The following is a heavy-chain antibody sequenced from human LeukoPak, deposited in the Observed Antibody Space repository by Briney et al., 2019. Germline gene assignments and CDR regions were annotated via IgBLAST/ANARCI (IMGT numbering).Heavy chain of an antibody. D-gene: IGHD2-2*01. J-gene: IGHJ6*03. CDR2: IGAYNGNT. CDR1: GYTISNYG. CDR3: ARGYCSSTSCYYYYYMDV. Sequence: ASVEVSCKASGYTISNYGISWVRQAPGQGLESMGWIGAYNGNTNNAQKLQGRVTMTTDTSTSTAYMELRSLRSDDTAVYYCARGYCSSTSCYYYYYMDVWGKGTTVTVSS. V-gene: IGHV1-18*01.